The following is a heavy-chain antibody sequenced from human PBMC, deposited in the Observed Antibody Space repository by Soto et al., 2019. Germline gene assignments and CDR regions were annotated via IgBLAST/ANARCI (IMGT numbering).Heavy chain of an antibody. Sequence: QVQLVESGGGVVQPGRSLRLSCAGSGFTFSTYVMHWVRQAPGKGLEWVAVISSDGSTKYYPDSVKGRFTISRDNSNNTLYLQMSSLRPEDTAVYHCATINLAVTTIDHWGQGTLVTVSS. D-gene: IGHD4-4*01. CDR3: ATINLAVTTIDH. V-gene: IGHV3-30-3*01. CDR2: ISSDGSTK. J-gene: IGHJ4*02. CDR1: GFTFSTYV.